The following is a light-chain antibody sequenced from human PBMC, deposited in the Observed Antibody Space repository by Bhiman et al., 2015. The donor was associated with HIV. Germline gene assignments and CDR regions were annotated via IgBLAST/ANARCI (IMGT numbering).Light chain of an antibody. V-gene: IGLV2-23*02. J-gene: IGLJ1*01. CDR2: DVS. CDR3: SSYAGHNIYV. CDR1: GSDVGGYNY. Sequence: CTGSGSDVGGYNYVSWYQHHPGKVPKLMIYDVSQRPSGVSNRFSGSKSGNTASLTISGLQADDEADYYCSSYAGHNIYVFGTGTKVTVL.